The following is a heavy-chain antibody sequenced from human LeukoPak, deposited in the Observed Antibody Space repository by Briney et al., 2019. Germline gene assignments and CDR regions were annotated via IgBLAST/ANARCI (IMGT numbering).Heavy chain of an antibody. D-gene: IGHD2-2*01. J-gene: IGHJ5*02. CDR3: AKDLLVVPAAMRPPGWFDP. CDR2: ISGSGGRT. V-gene: IGHV3-23*01. CDR1: GFTFSSYA. Sequence: GASLRLSCAASGFTFSSYAMSWLRQAPGKGLEWVSAISGSGGRTYYADSVKGRFIISRDNSKSTLYLQMNSLRAEDTAVYNSAKDLLVVPAAMRPPGWFDPWGQGTLLTASS.